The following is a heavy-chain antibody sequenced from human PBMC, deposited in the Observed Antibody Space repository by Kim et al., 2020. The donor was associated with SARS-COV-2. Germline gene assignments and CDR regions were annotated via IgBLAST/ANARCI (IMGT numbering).Heavy chain of an antibody. CDR2: MNPNSGNT. D-gene: IGHD1-7*01. V-gene: IGHV1-8*01. Sequence: ASVKVSCKASGYTFTSYDINWVRQATGQGLEWMGWMNPNSGNTGYAQKFQGRVTMTRNTSISTAYMELSSLRSEDTAVYYCARGETGYNWNYFVWGKKGNWFDPWGQGTLVTVSS. CDR3: ARGETGYNWNYFVWGKKGNWFDP. J-gene: IGHJ5*02. CDR1: GYTFTSYD.